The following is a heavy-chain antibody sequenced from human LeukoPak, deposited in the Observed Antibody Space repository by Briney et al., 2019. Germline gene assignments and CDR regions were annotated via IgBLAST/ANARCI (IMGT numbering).Heavy chain of an antibody. Sequence: ASVKVSCKASGYTFTSYYMHWVRQAPGQGLEWMGIINPSGGSTSYAQKFQGRVTMTRDMSTSTVYMELSSLRSEDTAVYYCARAGGGYDSRLDGAFDIWGQGTMVTVSS. CDR3: ARAGGGYDSRLDGAFDI. D-gene: IGHD3-22*01. CDR2: INPSGGST. V-gene: IGHV1-46*01. CDR1: GYTFTSYY. J-gene: IGHJ3*02.